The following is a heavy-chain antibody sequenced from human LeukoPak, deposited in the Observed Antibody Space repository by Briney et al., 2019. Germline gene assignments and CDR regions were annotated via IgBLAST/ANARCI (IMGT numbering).Heavy chain of an antibody. V-gene: IGHV3-15*01. CDR1: GFSFSNVW. J-gene: IGHJ4*02. CDR3: TTFTCGRTTCYSEY. D-gene: IGHD2-2*02. Sequence: PGGSLRLSCAASGFSFSNVWMSWVRRAPGKGLEGVGRIKSKSDGGKTDYAAPVKGRFTISRDDSKNTLSLQINSLKTEDTAVYYCTTFTCGRTTCYSEYWGQGTLVTVSS. CDR2: IKSKSDGGKT.